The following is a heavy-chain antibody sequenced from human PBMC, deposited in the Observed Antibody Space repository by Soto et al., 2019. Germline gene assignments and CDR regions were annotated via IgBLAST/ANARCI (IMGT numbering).Heavy chain of an antibody. D-gene: IGHD1-7*01. CDR1: GGTFSSYA. CDR3: ARDCAWNSSYFDY. CDR2: IIPIFGTA. J-gene: IGHJ4*02. V-gene: IGHV1-69*01. Sequence: QVQLVQSGAEVKKPGSSVKVSCKASGGTFSSYAISWVRQAPGQGLEWMGGIIPIFGTANYAQKFQGRVTITADESMSTAYMELSSLSSGDTAVYYCARDCAWNSSYFDYWGQGTLVTVSS.